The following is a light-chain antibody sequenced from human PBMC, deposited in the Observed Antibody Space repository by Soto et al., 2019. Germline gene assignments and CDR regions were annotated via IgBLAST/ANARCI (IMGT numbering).Light chain of an antibody. V-gene: IGKV3-20*01. Sequence: EVVLTQSPATLSLSPGERATLSCRASQSVSSNYLAWYQQTPGQATNLLIYGASTRATDIPDRISGSGSGTDFTLTVSRLEPEDFAVYYCQHYDSTPWSFGQGTKVEIK. CDR3: QHYDSTPWS. J-gene: IGKJ2*01. CDR2: GAS. CDR1: QSVSSNY.